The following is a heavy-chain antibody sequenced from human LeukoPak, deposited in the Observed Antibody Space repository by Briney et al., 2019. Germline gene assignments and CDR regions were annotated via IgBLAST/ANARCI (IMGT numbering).Heavy chain of an antibody. J-gene: IGHJ4*02. V-gene: IGHV1-3*01. CDR1: GYTFTSYA. CDR2: INAGNGNT. Sequence: GASVKVSCKASGYTFTSYAMHWVRQAPGQRLEWMGWINAGNGNTKYSQKFQGRVTITRDTSASTAYMEPSSLRSEDTAVYYCARGVVVTAILGYWGQGTLVTVSS. CDR3: ARGVVVTAILGY. D-gene: IGHD2-21*02.